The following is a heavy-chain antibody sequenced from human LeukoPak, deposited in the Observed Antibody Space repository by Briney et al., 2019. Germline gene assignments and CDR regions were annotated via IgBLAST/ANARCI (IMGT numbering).Heavy chain of an antibody. Sequence: SETLSLTCAVYGGSFSGYYWSWIRQSPGRGLEWIGEITRSGSTDYNPSLKSRVTISVDTSKNQFSLKLSSVTAADTAVYYCARVHPREHYQPGTNYYYYGMDVWGQGTTVTVSS. D-gene: IGHD2-2*01. CDR1: GGSFSGYY. CDR2: ITRSGST. V-gene: IGHV4-34*01. J-gene: IGHJ6*02. CDR3: ARVHPREHYQPGTNYYYYGMDV.